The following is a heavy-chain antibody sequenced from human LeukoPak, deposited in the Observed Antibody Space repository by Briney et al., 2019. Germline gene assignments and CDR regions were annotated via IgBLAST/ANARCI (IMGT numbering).Heavy chain of an antibody. CDR2: ISGDGGNT. V-gene: IGHV3-43*02. CDR3: ALFGEPTDYYFDY. Sequence: GGSLRLSCAASGFTFDDYAMHWVRQAPGKGLEWVSLISGDGGNTHYADSVKGRFTISRDNSKNSLYLQMNSLRTEDTASYYCALFGEPTDYYFDYWGQGTLITVSS. D-gene: IGHD3-10*02. CDR1: GFTFDDYA. J-gene: IGHJ4*02.